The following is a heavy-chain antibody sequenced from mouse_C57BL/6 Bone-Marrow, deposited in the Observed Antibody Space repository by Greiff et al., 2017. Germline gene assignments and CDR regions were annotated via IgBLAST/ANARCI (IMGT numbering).Heavy chain of an antibody. CDR3: ARNYGSSLWFAY. CDR2: IYPGSGST. Sequence: QVQLQQPGAELVKPGASVKMSCKASGYTFTSYWITWVKQRPGQGLEWIGDIYPGSGSTNYNEKFKSKATLTVDTSSSTAYMQLSSRTSEDSAVYYCARNYGSSLWFAYWGQGTLVTVSA. CDR1: GYTFTSYW. D-gene: IGHD1-1*01. J-gene: IGHJ3*01. V-gene: IGHV1-55*01.